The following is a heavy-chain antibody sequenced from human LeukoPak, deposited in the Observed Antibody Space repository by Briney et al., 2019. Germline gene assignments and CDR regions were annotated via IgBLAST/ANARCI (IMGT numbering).Heavy chain of an antibody. D-gene: IGHD6-19*01. Sequence: SETLSLTCTVSGGSISSSSYYWGWIRQPPGTGLEWIGSIYYSGSTYYNPSLKSRVTISVDTSKNQFSLKLSSVTAADTAVYYCARRRSGWSDMDVWGQGTTVTVSS. CDR3: ARRRSGWSDMDV. CDR2: IYYSGST. CDR1: GGSISSSSYY. J-gene: IGHJ6*02. V-gene: IGHV4-39*01.